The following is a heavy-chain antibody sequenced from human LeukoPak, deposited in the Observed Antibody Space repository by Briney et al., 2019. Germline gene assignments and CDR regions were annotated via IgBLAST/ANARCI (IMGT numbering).Heavy chain of an antibody. D-gene: IGHD4-17*01. J-gene: IGHJ4*02. Sequence: PSETLSLTSTVPGGSLSTYYWTWIRQPPRKRLEWIGYIQYRGNADYNPSLKSRVTISVDTSNNQCSLRLSSVTAADTAMYYCARVGSLTTFDWGQGTLVTVSS. CDR1: GGSLSTYY. CDR2: IQYRGNA. CDR3: ARVGSLTTFD. V-gene: IGHV4-59*01.